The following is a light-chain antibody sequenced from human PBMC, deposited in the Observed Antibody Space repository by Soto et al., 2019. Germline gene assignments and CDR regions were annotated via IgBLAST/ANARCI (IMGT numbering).Light chain of an antibody. CDR1: ESVSTN. J-gene: IGKJ5*01. CDR2: GAS. Sequence: EIEMTQSPATLSLAPGERVTLSCRASESVSTNLAWYQQKAGQAPRLLIYGASTRATGIPARFSGSGSGTEFTLTISSLEPEDSAVYYCQQYGRSPPFGQGTRLDIK. CDR3: QQYGRSPP. V-gene: IGKV3-15*01.